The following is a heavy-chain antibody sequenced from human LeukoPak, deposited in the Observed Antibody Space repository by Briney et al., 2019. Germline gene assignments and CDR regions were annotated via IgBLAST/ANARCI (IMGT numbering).Heavy chain of an antibody. CDR1: GFTFSSYA. D-gene: IGHD1-26*01. CDR3: ARDQYRHSGSYSTPGEYAFDI. J-gene: IGHJ3*02. CDR2: ISYDGSNK. Sequence: PGGSLRLSCAASGFTFSSYAMHWVRQAPGKGLGWVAVISYDGSNKYYADSVKGRFTISRDNSKNTLYLQMNSLRAEDTAVYYCARDQYRHSGSYSTPGEYAFDIWGQGTMVTVSS. V-gene: IGHV3-30*04.